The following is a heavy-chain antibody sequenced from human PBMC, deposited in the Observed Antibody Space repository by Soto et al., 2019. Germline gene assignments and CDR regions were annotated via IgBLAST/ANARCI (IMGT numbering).Heavy chain of an antibody. J-gene: IGHJ4*02. Sequence: EVQLVESXGGLVQPGRSLRLSCAASGLRFDVYAMHWVRQVPGKGLEWVAGISWNSGNIGYADSGEXXXXIXXXDXXXXXXXXXXXXXXXXXXXXXXXXXXXXXXXAAIKRFVFDSWGQGTXVTVS. CDR2: ISWNSGNI. CDR3: XXXXXXXXXAAIKRFVFDS. V-gene: IGHV3-9*01. D-gene: IGHD2-2*02. CDR1: GLRFDVYA.